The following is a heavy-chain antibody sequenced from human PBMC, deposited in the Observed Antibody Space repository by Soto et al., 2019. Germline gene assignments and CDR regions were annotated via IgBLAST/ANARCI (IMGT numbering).Heavy chain of an antibody. Sequence: PGGSLRLSCAASGFSFNTFGMHWVRQAPGKGLEWLTVISYDGSDKYYADSVEGRFIISRDNSENTLYLQMNSLRPDDTAVYYCARGPYYGSGTLDYWGQGTLVTVSS. V-gene: IGHV3-30*03. CDR1: GFSFNTFG. CDR3: ARGPYYGSGTLDY. J-gene: IGHJ4*02. CDR2: ISYDGSDK. D-gene: IGHD3-10*01.